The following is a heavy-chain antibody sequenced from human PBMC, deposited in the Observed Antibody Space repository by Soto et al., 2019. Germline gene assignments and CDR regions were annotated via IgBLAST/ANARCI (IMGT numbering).Heavy chain of an antibody. CDR3: ATSYGSGYRAFDY. V-gene: IGHV1-69*04. Sequence: QVQLVQSGAEVKRPGSSVKVSCKASVDTFNFYSINWVRQAPGLGLEWMGRVNPIVSMSNYAQRFQGRVTLTADKYKNKAYMELSGLRSEDTAIYYCATSYGSGYRAFDYWGQGALVTVSS. CDR1: VDTFNFYS. D-gene: IGHD3-10*01. CDR2: VNPIVSMS. J-gene: IGHJ4*02.